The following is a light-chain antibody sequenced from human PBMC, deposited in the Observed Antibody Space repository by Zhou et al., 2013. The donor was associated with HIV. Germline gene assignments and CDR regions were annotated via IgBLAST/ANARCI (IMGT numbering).Light chain of an antibody. CDR2: NVS. CDR1: QSLVHRDGNTY. Sequence: VLTQSPLSLPVTLGQPASISCRSSQSLVHRDGNTYLNWFQQRPGQSPRRLIYNVSNRDSGVPDRFTGSGSGTTFTLKISRVEAEDVGVYYCMQGTHWPPFTFGQGTKLEIK. J-gene: IGKJ2*01. CDR3: MQGTHWPPFT. V-gene: IGKV2-30*02.